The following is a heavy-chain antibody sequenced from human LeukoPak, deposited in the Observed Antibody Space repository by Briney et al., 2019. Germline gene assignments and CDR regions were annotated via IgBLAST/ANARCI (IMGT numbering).Heavy chain of an antibody. Sequence: EASVKVSCKASGYTFTSYYMHWVRQAPGQGLEWMGWINPNSGGTNYAQKFQGRVTMTRDTSISTAYMELSRLRSDDTAVYYCARNIAVAGTRSSPLLPLAGYWGQGTLVTVSS. CDR2: INPNSGGT. CDR3: ARNIAVAGTRSSPLLPLAGY. J-gene: IGHJ4*02. V-gene: IGHV1-2*02. CDR1: GYTFTSYY. D-gene: IGHD6-19*01.